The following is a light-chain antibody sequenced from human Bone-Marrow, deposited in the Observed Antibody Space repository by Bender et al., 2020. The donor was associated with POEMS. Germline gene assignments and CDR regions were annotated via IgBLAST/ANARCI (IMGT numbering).Light chain of an antibody. CDR1: KLGEEY. J-gene: IGLJ2*01. CDR2: QDT. V-gene: IGLV3-1*01. Sequence: SYELTQPPSVSVSPGQTATITCSGEKLGEEYACWYQQKPGQSPVVVIYQDTKRPSGIPERISGSTSSNTASLTISGTQTMDEAEYYCQSWGSNTAVFGGGTKLAVL. CDR3: QSWGSNTAV.